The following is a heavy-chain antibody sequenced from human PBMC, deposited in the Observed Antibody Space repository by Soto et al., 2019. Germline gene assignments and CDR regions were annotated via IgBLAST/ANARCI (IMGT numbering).Heavy chain of an antibody. D-gene: IGHD2-2*01. Sequence: QVQLQESGPGLVKPSETLSLTCTVSGGSISSYYWCWIRQPPGKGLEWIGYIYYSGSTNYNPSLMSRVTISVDTSKNQFSLKLSSVTAADTAVYYFAIYCSSTSCAGCLDYWGQGTLVTVSS. CDR2: IYYSGST. CDR1: GGSISSYY. J-gene: IGHJ4*02. CDR3: AIYCSSTSCAGCLDY. V-gene: IGHV4-59*01.